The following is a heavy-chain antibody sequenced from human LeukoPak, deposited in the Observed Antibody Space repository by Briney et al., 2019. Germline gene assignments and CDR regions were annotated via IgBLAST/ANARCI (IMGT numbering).Heavy chain of an antibody. D-gene: IGHD3-16*01. V-gene: IGHV1-8*03. Sequence: ASVKISCKASGYIFTTYDINWVRLAPGQGLEWMAWMNPNTGYTGFAQKFQGRVTVTRNSDISTAYMELNSLRSGDTAVYYYARFGGGATKDDRLDYWGQGTLVTVSS. CDR3: ARFGGGATKDDRLDY. J-gene: IGHJ4*02. CDR1: GYIFTTYD. CDR2: MNPNTGYT.